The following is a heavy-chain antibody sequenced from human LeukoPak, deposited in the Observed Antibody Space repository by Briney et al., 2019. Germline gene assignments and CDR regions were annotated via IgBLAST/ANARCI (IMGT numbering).Heavy chain of an antibody. V-gene: IGHV4-59*01. CDR3: AREDGHQWPFDH. D-gene: IGHD5-24*01. J-gene: IGHJ4*02. CDR1: SGSISTYY. Sequence: SETLSLTCTVSSGSISTYYWSWIRQPPGKGLEWIGYIYYTGSTNYNPSLKSRVTISLGTSNNQFSLKLRSVTAADTAVYYCAREDGHQWPFDHWGQGTLVTVSS. CDR2: IYYTGST.